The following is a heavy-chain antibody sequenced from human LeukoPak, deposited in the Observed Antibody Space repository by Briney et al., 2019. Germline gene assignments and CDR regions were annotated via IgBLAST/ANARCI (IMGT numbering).Heavy chain of an antibody. CDR3: AKAREGCSSTSCAGDFQH. J-gene: IGHJ1*01. CDR1: GITFSSYA. V-gene: IGHV3-23*01. CDR2: ISASGHIS. D-gene: IGHD2-2*01. Sequence: GGSLRISCAASGITFSSYAISWVRQAPGKGLEWVSIISASGHISNYAESVKGRFTISRDNSKNTLYLQMNSLRAEDTAVYYCAKAREGCSSTSCAGDFQHWGQGTLVTVSS.